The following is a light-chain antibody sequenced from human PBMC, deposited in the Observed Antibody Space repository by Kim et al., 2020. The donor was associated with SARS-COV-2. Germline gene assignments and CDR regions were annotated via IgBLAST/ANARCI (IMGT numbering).Light chain of an antibody. Sequence: ASIGDRVNIYCRANKSISSWLAWYQQKPGKAPKLLIYKTSYLESGVPSGFSGSGSGTEFTLTIASLQPDDFATYYCQQYDKDPYSFGQGTKVDIK. V-gene: IGKV1-5*03. CDR1: KSISSW. CDR3: QQYDKDPYS. CDR2: KTS. J-gene: IGKJ2*03.